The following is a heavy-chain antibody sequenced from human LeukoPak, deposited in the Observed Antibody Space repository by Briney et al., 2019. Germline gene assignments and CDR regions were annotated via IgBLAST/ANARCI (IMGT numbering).Heavy chain of an antibody. J-gene: IGHJ4*02. D-gene: IGHD3-22*01. CDR3: VNYYDSSGYLY. CDR2: INPNSGGT. CDR1: GYTFTGYY. Sequence: ASVKVSCKASGYTFTGYYMHWVRQAPGQGLEWMGRINPNSGGTNYAQKFQGRVTMTRDTSISTAYMELSRLRSDDTAVYYCVNYYDSSGYLYWSQGTLVTVSS. V-gene: IGHV1-2*06.